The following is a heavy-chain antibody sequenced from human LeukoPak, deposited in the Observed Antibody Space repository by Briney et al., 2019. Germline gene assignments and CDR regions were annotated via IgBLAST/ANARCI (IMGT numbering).Heavy chain of an antibody. Sequence: GGSLRLSCAASGFTFSSYWMHWVRQAPGKGLVWVSRINSDGSSTSYADSVKGRFTISRDNAKNSLPLQMTSLRADDTAVYYCVRGQTSLDNWFDPWGQGTLVIVSS. J-gene: IGHJ5*02. CDR1: GFTFSSYW. CDR2: INSDGSST. CDR3: VRGQTSLDNWFDP. V-gene: IGHV3-74*01.